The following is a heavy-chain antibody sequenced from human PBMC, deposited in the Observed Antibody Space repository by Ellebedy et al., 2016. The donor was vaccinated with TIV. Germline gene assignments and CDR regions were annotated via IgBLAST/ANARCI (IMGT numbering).Heavy chain of an antibody. CDR1: GFTFSSYG. CDR2: ISPVGSGK. D-gene: IGHD3-10*01. J-gene: IGHJ6*02. CDR3: ARDHYYGSGTPGYYGMDV. Sequence: GESLKISXAASGFTFSSYGMHWVRQAPGKGLEWVANISPVGSGKSHVDSVKGRFTVSRDNAKKSLYLQMNSLRAGDTAVYYCARDHYYGSGTPGYYGMDVWGQGTTVTVSS. V-gene: IGHV3-7*01.